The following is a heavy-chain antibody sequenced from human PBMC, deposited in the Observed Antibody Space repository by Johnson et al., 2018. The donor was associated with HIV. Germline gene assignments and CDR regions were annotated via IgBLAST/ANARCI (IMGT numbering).Heavy chain of an antibody. D-gene: IGHD5-12*01. CDR3: ARVLRLPRLGAFDI. CDR1: GFTFSSYG. Sequence: QVQLVESGGGLVQPGRSLRLSCAASGFTFSSYGMHWVRQAPAKGLEWVAVISYDGSDKYYADSVKGRLTISRDSSKNTLYLEMNSLRAEDTAVYYCARVLRLPRLGAFDIWGQGTMVTVSS. CDR2: ISYDGSDK. V-gene: IGHV3-30*03. J-gene: IGHJ3*02.